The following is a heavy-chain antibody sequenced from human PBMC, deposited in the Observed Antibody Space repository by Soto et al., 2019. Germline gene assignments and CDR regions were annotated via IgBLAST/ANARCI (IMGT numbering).Heavy chain of an antibody. V-gene: IGHV4-34*01. CDR2: IRHNGDT. CDR1: GGSFTDYK. CDR3: AGGPDYGDYDA. D-gene: IGHD4-17*01. J-gene: IGHJ5*02. Sequence: QVQLRQWGAGLLKPSETLSLTCVVSGGSFTDYKWTWIRQSPEKGLEWIGEIRHNGDTDSEPSLRSRLTMSLDTSKNQFSLHLSSVTSADTAVYFCAGGPDYGDYDAWGQGTLVTVSS.